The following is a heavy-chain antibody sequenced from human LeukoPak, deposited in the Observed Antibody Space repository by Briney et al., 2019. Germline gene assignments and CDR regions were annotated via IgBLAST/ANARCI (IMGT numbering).Heavy chain of an antibody. CDR3: AKEFNRGLPDY. J-gene: IGHJ4*02. V-gene: IGHV3-30*18. CDR2: ISYDGSNE. CDR1: GFTFSSHS. Sequence: GGSLRLSCAASGFTFSSHSMNWVRQAPGKGLEWVAVISYDGSNEYYADSVKGRFTISRDNSKNTLYLQMSSLRAEDTAVYYCAKEFNRGLPDYWGQGTLVTVPS. D-gene: IGHD2-21*01.